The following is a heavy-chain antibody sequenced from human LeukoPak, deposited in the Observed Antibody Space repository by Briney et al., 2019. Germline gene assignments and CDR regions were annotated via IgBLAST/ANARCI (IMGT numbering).Heavy chain of an antibody. CDR1: GYTFTGYY. CDR2: INPNSGGT. Sequence: ASVKVSCKASGYTFTGYYMHWVRQAPGQGLEWMGWINPNSGGTNYAQKFQGRVTMTRDTSISTAYMELSRLRSDDTAVYYCARDMVNYGGNSAPDFDYWGQGTLVTVSS. D-gene: IGHD4-23*01. CDR3: ARDMVNYGGNSAPDFDY. V-gene: IGHV1-2*02. J-gene: IGHJ4*02.